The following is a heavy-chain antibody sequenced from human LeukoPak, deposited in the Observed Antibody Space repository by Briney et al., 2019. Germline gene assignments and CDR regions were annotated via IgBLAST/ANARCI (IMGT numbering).Heavy chain of an antibody. D-gene: IGHD3-10*01. CDR1: GGSISSYY. V-gene: IGHV4-59*01. CDR3: ARDYYYGSGSYSEDAFDI. J-gene: IGHJ3*02. Sequence: SETLSLTCTVSGGSISSYYWSWIRQPPGKGLEWIGYIYYSGSTNYNPSLKSRVTISVDTSKNQFSLKLSSVTAADTAVYYCARDYYYGSGSYSEDAFDIWGQGTMVTVSS. CDR2: IYYSGST.